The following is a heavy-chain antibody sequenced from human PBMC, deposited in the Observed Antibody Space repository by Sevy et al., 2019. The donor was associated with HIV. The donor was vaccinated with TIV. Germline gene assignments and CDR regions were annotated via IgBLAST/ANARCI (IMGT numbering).Heavy chain of an antibody. CDR1: GGSISSSSYY. Sequence: SETLSLTCTVSGGSISSSSYYWGWVRQPPGKGLEWIGSIYYSVSTYYNPSLRSRVTISVDTSQNQLSLRMSSVTAADTPVYHCARHGSTPGSQLSNSYYSMDVWGQGTTVTVSS. CDR3: ARHGSTPGSQLSNSYYSMDV. J-gene: IGHJ6*01. D-gene: IGHD3-10*01. V-gene: IGHV4-39*01. CDR2: IYYSVST.